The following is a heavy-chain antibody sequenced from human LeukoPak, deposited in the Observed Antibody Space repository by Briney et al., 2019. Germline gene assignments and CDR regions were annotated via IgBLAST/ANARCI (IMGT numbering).Heavy chain of an antibody. J-gene: IGHJ6*02. CDR1: TATGFTVSNNY. CDR2: IYSGSDT. Sequence: GGSLRLSCTASTATGFTVSNNYMNWVRQAPGKGLEWVSVIYSGSDTYYADSVKGRFTISRDNSKNTLYLQMNSLRAEDTAVYYCARDSYGMDVWGRGTTVTVSS. CDR3: ARDSYGMDV. V-gene: IGHV3-66*01.